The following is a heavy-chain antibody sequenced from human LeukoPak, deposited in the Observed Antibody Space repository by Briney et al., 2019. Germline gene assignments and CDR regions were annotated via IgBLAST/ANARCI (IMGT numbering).Heavy chain of an antibody. J-gene: IGHJ3*02. CDR1: GYTFTSYA. V-gene: IGHV1-3*01. D-gene: IGHD5-12*01. CDR3: AREDPVATIGGAFDI. CDR2: INPGNGNT. Sequence: ASVKVSCKVSGYTFTSYAMHWVRQAPGQRLEWMGWINPGNGNTRYSQKFQGRVTITRDTSASTAYMEVSSLRSEDTAVYYCAREDPVATIGGAFDIWGQGTMVTVSS.